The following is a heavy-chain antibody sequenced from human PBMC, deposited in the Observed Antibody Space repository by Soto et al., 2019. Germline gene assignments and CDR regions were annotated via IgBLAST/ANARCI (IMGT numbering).Heavy chain of an antibody. Sequence: EVHLVESGGGLVQPGGSLRLSCAASRFAVSDYYMSWVRQAPGKGLEFVSLIYSGGTTSYADSVKGRFTISRDNSKNTLYLQMNNLRAEDPAVYCCATRTITVPHWGQGTLVTVSS. CDR3: ATRTITVPH. CDR2: IYSGGTT. D-gene: IGHD5-12*01. V-gene: IGHV3-66*01. CDR1: RFAVSDYY. J-gene: IGHJ4*02.